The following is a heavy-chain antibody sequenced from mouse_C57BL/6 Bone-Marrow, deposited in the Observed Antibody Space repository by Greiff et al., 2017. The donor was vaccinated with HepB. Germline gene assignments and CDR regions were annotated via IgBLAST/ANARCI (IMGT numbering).Heavy chain of an antibody. V-gene: IGHV1-52*01. Sequence: QVQLKQPGAELVRPGSSVKLSCKASGYTFTSYWMHWVKQRPIQGLEWIGNIDPSDSETHYNQKFKDKATLTVDKSSSTAYMQLSSLTSEDSAVYYCARGGYSNYDFFAYWGQGTLVTVSA. D-gene: IGHD2-5*01. CDR3: ARGGYSNYDFFAY. J-gene: IGHJ3*01. CDR2: IDPSDSET. CDR1: GYTFTSYW.